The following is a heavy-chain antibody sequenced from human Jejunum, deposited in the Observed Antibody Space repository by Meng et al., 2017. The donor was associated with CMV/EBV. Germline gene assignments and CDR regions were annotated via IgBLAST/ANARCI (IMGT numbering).Heavy chain of an antibody. CDR2: IYYTGSS. CDR1: SVHSGKYY. V-gene: IGHV4-61*01. D-gene: IGHD7-27*01. CDR3: AKFSATGAYYLGMDV. J-gene: IGHJ6*02. Sequence: SVHSGKYYWNWLRQPPGEGLEWIGWIYYTGSSSYNPSLKSRATITLDTSKNQFSLKVTSVTAADTAVYFCAKFSATGAYYLGMDVWGQGTSVTVSS.